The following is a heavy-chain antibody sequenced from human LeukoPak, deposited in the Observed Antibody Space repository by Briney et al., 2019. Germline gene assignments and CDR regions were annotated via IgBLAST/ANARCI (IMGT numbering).Heavy chain of an antibody. CDR1: GYTFTSYG. J-gene: IGHJ4*02. D-gene: IGHD3-10*01. CDR2: ISAYNGNT. Sequence: GASVKVSCKASGYTFTSYGISWVRQAPGQGLDRMAWISAYNGNTNYAQKLQGRVTMTTDTSTSTAYMELRSLRSDDTAVYYCARVVNYGSGSYYVRDVWGQGTLVTVSS. V-gene: IGHV1-18*01. CDR3: ARVVNYGSGSYYVRDV.